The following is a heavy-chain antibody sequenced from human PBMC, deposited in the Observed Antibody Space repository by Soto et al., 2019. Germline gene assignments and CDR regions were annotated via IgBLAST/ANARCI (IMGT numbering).Heavy chain of an antibody. D-gene: IGHD2-15*01. CDR3: AKGDCSGGSCYSFDY. V-gene: IGHV3-9*01. Sequence: GGSLRLSCAASGFTFDDYAMHWVRQAPGKGLEWVSGISWNSGSIGYADSVKGRFTISRDNAKNSLYLQMNSLRAEDTALYYCAKGDCSGGSCYSFDYWGQGTLVTVSS. J-gene: IGHJ4*02. CDR1: GFTFDDYA. CDR2: ISWNSGSI.